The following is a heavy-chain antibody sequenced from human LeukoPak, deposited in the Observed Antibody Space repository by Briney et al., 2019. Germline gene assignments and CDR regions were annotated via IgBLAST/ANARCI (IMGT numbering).Heavy chain of an antibody. Sequence: GGSLRLSCAASGFTFSSYAMSWVRQAPGKGLEWVSAISGSGGSTYYADSVKGRFTISRGNSKNTLYLQMNSLRAEDTAVYYCAKDQDITKLPVGAFDIWGQGTMVTVSS. V-gene: IGHV3-23*01. D-gene: IGHD3-10*02. J-gene: IGHJ3*02. CDR3: AKDQDITKLPVGAFDI. CDR2: ISGSGGST. CDR1: GFTFSSYA.